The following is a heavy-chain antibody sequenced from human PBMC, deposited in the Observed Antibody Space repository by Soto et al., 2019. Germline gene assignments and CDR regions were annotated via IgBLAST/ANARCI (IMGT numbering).Heavy chain of an antibody. CDR2: ISGSDGST. J-gene: IGHJ4*02. CDR3: ARRSSSWYFDY. Sequence: EVQLLESGGGLVLPGGSLRLSCTASGFTFSSYAMNWVRQAPGKGLEWVSVISGSDGSTYYADSVKGRFTISRDNSKNTLNLLMNSLRAEDTAVYYCARRSSSWYFDYWGQGTLVTVSS. CDR1: GFTFSSYA. V-gene: IGHV3-23*01. D-gene: IGHD6-13*01.